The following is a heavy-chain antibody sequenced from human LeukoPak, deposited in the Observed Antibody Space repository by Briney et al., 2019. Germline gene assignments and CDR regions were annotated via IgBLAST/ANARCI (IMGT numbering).Heavy chain of an antibody. D-gene: IGHD2-2*01. CDR3: VRLGYCSSTSCYFDS. J-gene: IGHJ4*02. CDR2: MHHSGST. Sequence: SETLSLTCAVSGYSITSTYYWGWVRQPPGKGLGWIASMHHSGSTYSNPSLKSRVIISIDTSRNDFSLKLRFVTAADTALYYCVRLGYCSSTSCYFDSWGQGTLVTVSS. CDR1: GYSITSTYY. V-gene: IGHV4-38-2*01.